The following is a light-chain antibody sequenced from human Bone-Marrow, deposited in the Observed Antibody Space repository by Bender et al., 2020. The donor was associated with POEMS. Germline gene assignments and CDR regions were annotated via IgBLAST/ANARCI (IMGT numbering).Light chain of an antibody. V-gene: IGLV3-25*03. CDR1: AVPKLY. CDR2: RDS. CDR3: QSTDSSETYPVE. J-gene: IGLJ2*01. Sequence: SYELTQPPSVSVSPGQTARITCSGDAVPKLYASWYQQKPGQAPVMVINRDSERPSGIPERFSGSSSGTTVTLTISGVQAEDEADYYCQSTDSSETYPVEFGGGTKLTVL.